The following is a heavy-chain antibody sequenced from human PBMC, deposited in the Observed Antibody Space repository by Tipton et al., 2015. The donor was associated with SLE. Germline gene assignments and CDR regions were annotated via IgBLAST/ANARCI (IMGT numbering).Heavy chain of an antibody. V-gene: IGHV3-30*04. J-gene: IGHJ3*02. D-gene: IGHD6-13*01. CDR2: ISYDGSNK. CDR1: GFTFSSYA. Sequence: SLRLSCAASGFTFSSYAMHWVRQAPGKGLEWVAVISYDGSNKYYADSVKGRFTISRDNSKNTLYLQMNSLRAEDTAVYYCARESWGRGFDAFDTWGQGTLFTVSS. CDR3: ARESWGRGFDAFDT.